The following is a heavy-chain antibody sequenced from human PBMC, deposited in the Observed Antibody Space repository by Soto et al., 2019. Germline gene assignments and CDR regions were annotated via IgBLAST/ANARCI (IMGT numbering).Heavy chain of an antibody. CDR3: VRGMVRGVTTYYFDY. D-gene: IGHD3-10*01. CDR2: ICYSGST. J-gene: IGHJ4*02. CDR1: GGSISSGDYC. V-gene: IGHV4-30-4*01. Sequence: LSLTCTVSGGSISSGDYCWSWIRQPPWKGLEWIGYICYSGSTYYNPSLKSRVSISVDTSKNQFSLKLSSVTAADTAVYYCVRGMVRGVTTYYFDYWGQGTLVTVSS.